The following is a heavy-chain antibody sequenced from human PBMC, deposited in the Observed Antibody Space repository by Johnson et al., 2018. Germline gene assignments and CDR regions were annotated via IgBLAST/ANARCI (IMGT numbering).Heavy chain of an antibody. CDR2: IKNKANSYGT. CDR3: ASVRLITAQGRPLDY. J-gene: IGHJ4*02. CDR1: GFTFSDHY. V-gene: IGHV3-72*01. Sequence: VQLVESGGGLVQPGGSLRLSCAASGFTFSDHYMDWVRQAPGKGLEWVGRIKNKANSYGTQYAASVKGRFTISRDDSQNSLYLHMNSLKTEDTAVYHCASVRLITAQGRPLDYWGQGTLVTVSS. D-gene: IGHD5-18*01.